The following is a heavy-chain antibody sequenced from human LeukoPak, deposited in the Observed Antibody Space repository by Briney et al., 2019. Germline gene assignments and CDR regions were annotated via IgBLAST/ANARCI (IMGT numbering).Heavy chain of an antibody. CDR1: GFTFDDYA. CDR2: ISWNSGSI. Sequence: TGGSLRLSCAASGFTFDDYAMPWVRQAPGKGLEWVSGISWNSGSIGYADSVKGRFTISRDNAKNSLYLQMNSLRAEDTALYYCAKDIYGSGSGFDYWGQGTLVTVSS. CDR3: AKDIYGSGSGFDY. D-gene: IGHD3-10*01. J-gene: IGHJ4*02. V-gene: IGHV3-9*01.